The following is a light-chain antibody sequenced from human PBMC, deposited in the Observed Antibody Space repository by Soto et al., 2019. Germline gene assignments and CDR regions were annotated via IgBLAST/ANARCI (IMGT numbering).Light chain of an antibody. CDR3: QQYYSTPLT. CDR2: WAS. CDR1: QSIFYSSNNKNY. V-gene: IGKV4-1*01. Sequence: DIVMTQSPDSLAVSLGERATINCKSSQSIFYSSNNKNYLAWYQQKPGQPPKLLIYWASTRESGVPDRFSGSGSGTDFTLTISSLQAEDVVVYSCQQYYSTPLTFGGGTKVEIK. J-gene: IGKJ4*01.